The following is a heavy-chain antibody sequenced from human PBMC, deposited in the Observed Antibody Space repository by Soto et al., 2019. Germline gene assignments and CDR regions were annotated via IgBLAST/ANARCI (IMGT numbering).Heavy chain of an antibody. D-gene: IGHD2-2*01. Sequence: GASVKVSCKISGYTFSNYGITWVRQAPGQPLEWLGWISLYSDGTNYAQKFQGRVSMTTDTSTTKAYMELRSLRSDDTAVYYCARVVPGAEAWFGPRGKGPPCTASS. CDR2: ISLYSDGT. J-gene: IGHJ5*02. CDR1: GYTFSNYG. V-gene: IGHV1-18*01. CDR3: ARVVPGAEAWFGP.